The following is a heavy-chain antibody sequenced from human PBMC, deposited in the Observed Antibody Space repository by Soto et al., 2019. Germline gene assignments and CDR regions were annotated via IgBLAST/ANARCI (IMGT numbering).Heavy chain of an antibody. Sequence: XGSLILSCAAAGFTFSSYAMSWVRQAPGKGLDWVSAISGSGGSTYYADSVKGRFTISRDNSKNTLYLQMNSLRAEDTAVYYCAKGLGYSYGLYYYGMDVWGQGTTGTVSS. CDR1: GFTFSSYA. CDR3: AKGLGYSYGLYYYGMDV. J-gene: IGHJ6*02. V-gene: IGHV3-23*01. CDR2: ISGSGGST. D-gene: IGHD5-18*01.